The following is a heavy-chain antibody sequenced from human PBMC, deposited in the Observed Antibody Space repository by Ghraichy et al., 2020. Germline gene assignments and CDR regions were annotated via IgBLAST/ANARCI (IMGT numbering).Heavy chain of an antibody. CDR1: GGTFSSYA. CDR2: IILIFGTA. Sequence: SVKVSCKASGGTFSSYAISWVRQAPGQGLEWMGGIILIFGTANYAQKFQGRVTITADESTSTAYMELSSLRSEDTAMYYCALLPLGYCSGGSCYDVYYYYYGMDVWGQGTTVTVSS. CDR3: ALLPLGYCSGGSCYDVYYYYYGMDV. J-gene: IGHJ6*02. V-gene: IGHV1-69*13. D-gene: IGHD2-15*01.